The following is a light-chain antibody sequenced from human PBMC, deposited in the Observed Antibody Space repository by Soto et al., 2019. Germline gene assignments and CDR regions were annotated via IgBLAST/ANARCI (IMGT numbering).Light chain of an antibody. CDR2: GAS. CDR3: QQYDSSPWT. V-gene: IGKV3-20*01. Sequence: EIVLXQXPXXLSLSPGERATLSCRASQSVSSSYLAWYQQKPGQAPRLLIYGASSRATGIPDRFSGSGSGTDFTLTISRLEPEDFAVYYCQQYDSSPWTFGQGTKVEIK. J-gene: IGKJ1*01. CDR1: QSVSSSY.